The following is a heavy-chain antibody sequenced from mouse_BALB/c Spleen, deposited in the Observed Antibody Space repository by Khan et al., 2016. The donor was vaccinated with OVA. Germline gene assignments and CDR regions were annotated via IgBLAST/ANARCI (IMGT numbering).Heavy chain of an antibody. CDR2: ISYGGST. D-gene: IGHD4-1*01. CDR1: GYSITSDYA. V-gene: IGHV3-2*02. J-gene: IGHJ4*01. Sequence: EVQLQESGPGLVKPSQSLSLTCTVAGYSITSDYAWNWIRQFPGNKLEWMGYISYGGSTGYNPSPKSRISLTRDTSKNQFFLQLNSVTTEDTATYYCASELGRYYAMDYWGQGTSVTVSS. CDR3: ASELGRYYAMDY.